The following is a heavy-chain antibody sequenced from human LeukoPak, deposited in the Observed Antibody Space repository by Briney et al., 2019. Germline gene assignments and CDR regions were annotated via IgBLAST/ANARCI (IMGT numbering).Heavy chain of an antibody. Sequence: GGSLRLSCAASGFTFSSYWMTWVRQAPGKGLEWVANIKQDGSERNYVDSVKGRYTISRDNAKNSLYLQMNTLRDEGTAVYYCATGAGCGYWGQGTLVTVSS. CDR2: IKQDGSER. V-gene: IGHV3-7*03. J-gene: IGHJ4*02. CDR1: GFTFSSYW. CDR3: ATGAGCGY. D-gene: IGHD6-19*01.